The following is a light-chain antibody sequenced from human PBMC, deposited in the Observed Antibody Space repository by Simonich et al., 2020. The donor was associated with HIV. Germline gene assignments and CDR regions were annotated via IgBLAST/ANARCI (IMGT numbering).Light chain of an antibody. CDR1: NIGRKS. V-gene: IGLV3-21*03. CDR2: DDS. CDR3: QVWDTSSDQPGV. J-gene: IGLJ3*02. Sequence: SYVLTQPPSVSVAPGKTARITCGGNNIGRKSVHWYQPKPGQAPVLVVYDDSDRPSGIPERFSGSNSGNTATLTISRVEAGEEADYYCQVWDTSSDQPGVFGGGTKLTVL.